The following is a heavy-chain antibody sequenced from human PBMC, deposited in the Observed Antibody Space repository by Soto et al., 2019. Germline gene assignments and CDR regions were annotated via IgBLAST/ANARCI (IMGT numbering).Heavy chain of an antibody. CDR1: GFTFSDYY. D-gene: IGHD2-2*01. V-gene: IGHV3-11*01. J-gene: IGHJ3*02. Sequence: VQLVESGGGLVKPGGSLRLSCAASGFTFSDYYMTWIRQAPGKGLEWVSYISSSGSAIYYADSVKGRFTISRDNAKNSLYLQMNSLRAADTAVYYCARELAPAAMADGFDIWGQGTMVTVSS. CDR2: ISSSGSAI. CDR3: ARELAPAAMADGFDI.